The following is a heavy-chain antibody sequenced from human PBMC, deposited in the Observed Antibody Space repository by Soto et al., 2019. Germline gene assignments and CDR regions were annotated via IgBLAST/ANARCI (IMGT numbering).Heavy chain of an antibody. Sequence: PGGSLRLSCAASGFTFSSYGMSWVRQAPGKGLEWVSAISRNGGSTYQADSVKGRFTISRDNSKNTLYLQMNSLRAEDTAVYYCARPLEQHQLGFGMDVWGQGSPVTVSS. CDR2: ISRNGGST. V-gene: IGHV3-23*01. J-gene: IGHJ6*01. CDR3: ARPLEQHQLGFGMDV. CDR1: GFTFSSYG. D-gene: IGHD6-13*01.